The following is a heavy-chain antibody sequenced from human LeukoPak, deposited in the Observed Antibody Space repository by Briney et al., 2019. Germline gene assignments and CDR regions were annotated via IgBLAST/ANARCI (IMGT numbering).Heavy chain of an antibody. V-gene: IGHV4-39*01. Sequence: SETLSLTCTVSGGSISSSSYYWGWIRQPPGKGLEWIGSIYYSGSTYYNPSLKSRVTISVDTSKNQFSLKLSSVTAADTAVYYCARSYLSLTAFDYRLQGTQVTVSS. D-gene: IGHD3-3*02. J-gene: IGHJ4*02. CDR3: ARSYLSLTAFDY. CDR2: IYYSGST. CDR1: GGSISSSSYY.